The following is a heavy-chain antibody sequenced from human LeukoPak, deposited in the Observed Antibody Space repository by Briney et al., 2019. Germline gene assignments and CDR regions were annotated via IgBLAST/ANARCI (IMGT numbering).Heavy chain of an antibody. V-gene: IGHV4-61*01. J-gene: IGHJ4*02. D-gene: IGHD6-13*01. CDR3: ARFIAAAGSFDY. Sequence: PSETLSLTCTVSGVSVTSGSYYWSWIRQPPGKGLEWIGYIYYSGSTNYNPSLKSRVTISVDTSKNQFSLKLSSVTAADTAVYYCARFIAAAGSFDYWGQGTLVTVSS. CDR1: GVSVTSGSYY. CDR2: IYYSGST.